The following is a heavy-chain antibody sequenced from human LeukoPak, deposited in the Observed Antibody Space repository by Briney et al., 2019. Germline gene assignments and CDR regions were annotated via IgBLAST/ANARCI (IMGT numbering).Heavy chain of an antibody. Sequence: GGSLRLSCTASGFTFSSYAMSWVRQAPGKGLEWVSAISGSGGSTYYADSVKGRFTISRDNSKNTLYLQMNSLRAEDTAVYYCAKLGIVATMPDYWGQGTLVTVS. J-gene: IGHJ4*02. CDR1: GFTFSSYA. CDR2: ISGSGGST. CDR3: AKLGIVATMPDY. D-gene: IGHD5-12*01. V-gene: IGHV3-23*01.